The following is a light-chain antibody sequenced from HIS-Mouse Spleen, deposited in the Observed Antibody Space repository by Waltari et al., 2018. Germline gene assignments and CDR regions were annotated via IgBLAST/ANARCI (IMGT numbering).Light chain of an antibody. CDR3: QQRSNWPIT. V-gene: IGKV3-11*01. CDR2: DAS. Sequence: EIVLTQSPATLSLSPGESSTLSCMASQSVSSYLAWYQQKPGQAPRLLIYDASNRATGIPARFSGSGSGTDFTLTISSLEPEDFAVYYCQQRSNWPITFGQGTRLEIK. CDR1: QSVSSY. J-gene: IGKJ5*01.